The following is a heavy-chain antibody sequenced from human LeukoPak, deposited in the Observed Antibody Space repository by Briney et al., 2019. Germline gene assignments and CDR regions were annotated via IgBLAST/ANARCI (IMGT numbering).Heavy chain of an antibody. J-gene: IGHJ5*02. D-gene: IGHD6-13*01. CDR3: ARATAIAAPFDP. V-gene: IGHV1-8*01. Sequence: YAQKFQGRVTMTRNTSISTAYMELSSLRSEDTAVYYCARATAIAAPFDPWGQGTLVTVSS.